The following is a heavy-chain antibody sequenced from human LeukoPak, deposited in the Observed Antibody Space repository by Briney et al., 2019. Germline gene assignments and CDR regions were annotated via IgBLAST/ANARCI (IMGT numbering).Heavy chain of an antibody. V-gene: IGHV3-23*01. D-gene: IGHD6-19*01. Sequence: GGSLRLSCAASGFTFSSYGMSWVRQAPGKGLEWVSAISGSGGSTYYADSVKGRFTISRDNSKNTLYLQMNTLRAEDTAVYYCANGGAVAGTFDYWGQGTLVTVSS. CDR2: ISGSGGST. CDR1: GFTFSSYG. J-gene: IGHJ4*02. CDR3: ANGGAVAGTFDY.